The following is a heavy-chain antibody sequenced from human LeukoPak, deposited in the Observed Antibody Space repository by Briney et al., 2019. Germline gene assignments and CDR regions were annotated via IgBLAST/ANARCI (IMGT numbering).Heavy chain of an antibody. V-gene: IGHV1-69*04. CDR1: GYTFTSYG. D-gene: IGHD3-22*01. Sequence: SVKVSCKASGYTFTSYGISWVRQAPGQGLEWMGRIIPILGIANYAQKFQGRVTITADKSTSTAYMELSSLRSEDTAVYYCAREWSITMIIVKKYYFDYWGQGTLVTVSS. J-gene: IGHJ4*02. CDR2: IIPILGIA. CDR3: AREWSITMIIVKKYYFDY.